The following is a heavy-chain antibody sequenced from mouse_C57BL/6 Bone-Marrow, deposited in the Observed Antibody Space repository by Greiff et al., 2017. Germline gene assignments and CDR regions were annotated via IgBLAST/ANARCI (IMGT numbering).Heavy chain of an antibody. CDR1: GYTFTSYT. CDR3: ATTAQVYFDY. CDR2: INPSSGYT. Sequence: VQLQQSGAELARPGASVKMSCKASGYTFTSYTMHWVKQRHGQGLEWIGYINPSSGYTKYNQKFKDKATLTADKSSSTAYMQLSSLTSEDSAVYYCATTAQVYFDYWGQGTTLTVSS. J-gene: IGHJ2*01. V-gene: IGHV1-4*01. D-gene: IGHD3-2*02.